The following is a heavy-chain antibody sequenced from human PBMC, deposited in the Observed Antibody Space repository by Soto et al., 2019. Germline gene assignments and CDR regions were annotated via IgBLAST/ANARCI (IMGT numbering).Heavy chain of an antibody. D-gene: IGHD2-21*02. CDR2: ISYSGST. V-gene: IGHV4-61*01. CDR3: ASSKLNDCGGDCELDY. J-gene: IGHJ4*02. Sequence: SETLSLTCTVSGASVSSGTYYWSWIRQPPGKGLEWIGYISYSGSTNYNPSLKSRVTMSVDTSKNQFSLKLSSVTAADTAVYYCASSKLNDCGGDCELDYWGQGTLVTVSS. CDR1: GASVSSGTYY.